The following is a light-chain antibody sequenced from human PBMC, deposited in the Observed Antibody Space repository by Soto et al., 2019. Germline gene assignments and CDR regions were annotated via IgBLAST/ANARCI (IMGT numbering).Light chain of an antibody. CDR2: GAS. CDR3: QQYNNWPLT. V-gene: IGKV3-15*01. J-gene: IGKJ4*02. CDR1: QSVSSN. Sequence: EIVMTQSPATLSVSPGERATISCRASQSVSSNLAWYQQKPGQAPRLLIYGASTRATGIPARFSGSGSGTEFTFTISSLQSEDFAVYYCQQYNNWPLTFGGGTKVDIK.